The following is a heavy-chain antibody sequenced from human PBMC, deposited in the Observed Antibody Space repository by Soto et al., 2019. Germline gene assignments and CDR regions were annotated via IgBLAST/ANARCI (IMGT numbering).Heavy chain of an antibody. CDR3: VKKLASLVEARKYYCNGMDV. CDR1: GFTFSSYA. D-gene: IGHD2-15*01. V-gene: IGHV3-23*01. J-gene: IGHJ6*04. CDR2: ISGSGGST. Sequence: PGGSLRLSCAASGFTFSSYAMSWVRQAPGKGLEWVSAISGSGGSTYYADSVKGRFTISRDNSKNTLYLQMNSLRAEDTAVYYCVKKLASLVEARKYYCNGMDVWGKGTTVTVSS.